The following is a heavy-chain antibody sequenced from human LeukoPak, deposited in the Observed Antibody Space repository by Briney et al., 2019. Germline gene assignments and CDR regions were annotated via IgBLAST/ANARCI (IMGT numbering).Heavy chain of an antibody. V-gene: IGHV1-69*05. CDR1: GGTFSSYA. CDR2: IIPIFGTA. Sequence: SVKVSCKASGGTFSSYAISWVRQAPGQGLEWMGGIIPIFGTANYAQKFQGRVTITTDESTSTAYMELSSLRSEDTAVYYCARSSDFWSGYPAYYYYMDVWGKGTTVTVSS. CDR3: ARSSDFWSGYPAYYYYMDV. J-gene: IGHJ6*03. D-gene: IGHD3-3*01.